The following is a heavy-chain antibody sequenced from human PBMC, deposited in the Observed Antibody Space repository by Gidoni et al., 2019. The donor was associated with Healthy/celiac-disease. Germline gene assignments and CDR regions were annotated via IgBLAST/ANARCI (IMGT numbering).Heavy chain of an antibody. CDR2: IYYSGST. J-gene: IGHJ4*02. CDR1: GGSISSSSYY. Sequence: QLQLQESGPGLVKPSETLFLTCTVSGGSISSSSYYWGWIRQPTGKGLEWIGSIYYSGSTYYNPSLKSRVTISVDTSKNQFSLKLSSVTAADTAVYYCAEGGMTTGYFDYWGQGTLVTVSS. V-gene: IGHV4-39*01. D-gene: IGHD1-26*01. CDR3: AEGGMTTGYFDY.